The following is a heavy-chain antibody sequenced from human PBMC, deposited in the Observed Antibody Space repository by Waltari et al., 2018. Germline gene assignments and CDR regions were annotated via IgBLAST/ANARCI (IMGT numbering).Heavy chain of an antibody. CDR1: GYSISSGYY. D-gene: IGHD1-26*01. Sequence: QVQLQESGPGLVKPSETLSLTCAVSGYSISSGYYWGWIRQPPGKGLEWIGSIYHSGSTNYNPSLKSRVTISVDTSKNQFSLKLSAVTAADTAVYYCARIPGRGIVGAEDAFDIWGQGTMVTVSS. CDR3: ARIPGRGIVGAEDAFDI. V-gene: IGHV4-38-2*01. CDR2: IYHSGST. J-gene: IGHJ3*02.